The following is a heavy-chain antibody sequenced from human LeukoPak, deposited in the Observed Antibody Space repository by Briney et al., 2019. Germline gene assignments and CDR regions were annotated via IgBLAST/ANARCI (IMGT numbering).Heavy chain of an antibody. D-gene: IGHD3-9*01. J-gene: IGHJ4*02. V-gene: IGHV4-59*08. CDR1: GGSISSYY. CDR2: IYYSGSS. CDR3: ARHGRYFAWSSEYYFDY. Sequence: SETLSLTCTYPGGSISSYYWSWIRQPPGKGLYWIVYIYYSGSSNYTPSLKSRVSISVDSSKNQFSLKLSSVTAADTAVYYCARHGRYFAWSSEYYFDYWGQGTLVTVSS.